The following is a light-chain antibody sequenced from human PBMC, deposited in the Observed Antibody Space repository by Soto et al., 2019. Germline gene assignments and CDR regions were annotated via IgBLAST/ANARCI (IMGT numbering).Light chain of an antibody. Sequence: QSALTQPASVSGSPGQSITISCTGTSSNVGLYNSVSWYQQQPGKAPKLLIYDVSNRPSGVSNRFSGSKSGNTASLTISGLQAEDEADYYCSSYTSTSNTPVVFGGGTKLTVL. CDR1: SSNVGLYNS. CDR3: SSYTSTSNTPVV. V-gene: IGLV2-14*01. J-gene: IGLJ2*01. CDR2: DVS.